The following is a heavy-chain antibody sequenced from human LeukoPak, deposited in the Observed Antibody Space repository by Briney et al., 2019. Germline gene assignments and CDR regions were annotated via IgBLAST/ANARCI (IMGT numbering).Heavy chain of an antibody. Sequence: GGSLRLSCAASGFTFSSYSMNWVRQAPGKGLEWVSSISSSSSYIYYADSVKGRFTISRDNAKNTLYLQMNSLRAEDTAVYYCAKDTSLDYADYWGQGTLVTVSS. CDR3: AKDTSLDYADY. CDR2: ISSSSSYI. CDR1: GFTFSSYS. V-gene: IGHV3-21*04. J-gene: IGHJ4*02.